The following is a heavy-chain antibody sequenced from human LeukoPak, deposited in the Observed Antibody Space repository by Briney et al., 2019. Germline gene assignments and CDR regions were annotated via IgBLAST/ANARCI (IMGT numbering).Heavy chain of an antibody. D-gene: IGHD2-21*01. CDR3: ARGEFGYSSDY. Sequence: GESLKISCKGSGYSFTSYWIAWVRQMPGKGLQWMGIIYPGDSDSRYSPSFQGQVTISADKSVNTAYLQWSSLKASDTAVYSCARGEFGYSSDYWGQGTLVTVSS. CDR2: IYPGDSDS. CDR1: GYSFTSYW. J-gene: IGHJ4*02. V-gene: IGHV5-51*01.